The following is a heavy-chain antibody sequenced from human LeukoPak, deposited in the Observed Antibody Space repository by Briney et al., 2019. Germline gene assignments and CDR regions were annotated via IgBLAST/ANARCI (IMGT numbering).Heavy chain of an antibody. D-gene: IGHD6-13*01. V-gene: IGHV1-8*01. J-gene: IGHJ5*02. CDR3: ARGSRQQLPFDP. CDR2: IYTNSDNT. CDR1: AYTLTSYD. Sequence: ASVNVSSKASAYTLTSYDINWERHATGQGLGWMGWIYTNSDNTGYAQKFRSRVNSTRNTSISTAYMELSSLRSEDTAVYCCARGSRQQLPFDPWGQGTLVTVSS.